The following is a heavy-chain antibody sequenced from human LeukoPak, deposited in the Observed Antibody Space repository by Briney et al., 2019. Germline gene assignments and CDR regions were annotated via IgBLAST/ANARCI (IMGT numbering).Heavy chain of an antibody. V-gene: IGHV1-2*02. Sequence: GASVKVSCEGSGYTFTNYYIHWVRQAPGQGLVWMGRVNPRSGDTKYAHDFEGRVFMTRDTSISTAFMEVRGLRPDDTAVYFCASNIAVSLDGFDPWGQGTLVTVSS. CDR2: VNPRSGDT. D-gene: IGHD6-19*01. CDR3: ASNIAVSLDGFDP. J-gene: IGHJ5*02. CDR1: GYTFTNYY.